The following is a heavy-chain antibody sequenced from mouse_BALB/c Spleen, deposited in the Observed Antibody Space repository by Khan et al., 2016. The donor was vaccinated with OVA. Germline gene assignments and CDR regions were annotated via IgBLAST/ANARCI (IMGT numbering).Heavy chain of an antibody. Sequence: QMQLEESGPGLVAPSQSLSITCTVSGFSLSRYNIHWVRQPPGKGLEWLGMIWGGGGTDYNSTLKSRLTIRTDNSNSQDLLTMNSLQTDDTAMYNCARAYYQYDSYYAMDYWGQGTSVTVSS. CDR2: IWGGGGT. CDR3: ARAYYQYDSYYAMDY. V-gene: IGHV2-6-4*01. J-gene: IGHJ4*01. CDR1: GFSLSRYN. D-gene: IGHD2-14*01.